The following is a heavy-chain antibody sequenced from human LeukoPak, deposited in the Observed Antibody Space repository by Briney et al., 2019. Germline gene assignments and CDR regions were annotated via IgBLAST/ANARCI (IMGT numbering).Heavy chain of an antibody. V-gene: IGHV3-23*01. CDR3: AKGLDCSSTGCYQANNFGS. Sequence: GGSLRLSCAASGFTFSRFAMSWVSQAPGKGLEWVSLITGSGDTTYYADSVKGRFTISRDNSKNTVYLQMNSLRAEDTAICYCAKGLDCSSTGCYQANNFGSWGQGTLVTVSS. CDR1: GFTFSRFA. D-gene: IGHD2-2*01. J-gene: IGHJ4*02. CDR2: ITGSGDTT.